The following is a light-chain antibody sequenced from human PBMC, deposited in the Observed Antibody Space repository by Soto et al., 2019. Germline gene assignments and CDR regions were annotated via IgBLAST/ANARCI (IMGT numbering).Light chain of an antibody. J-gene: IGKJ3*01. CDR1: QSVRGTS. CDR3: QLYGWSTDLFT. V-gene: IGKV3D-20*01. Sequence: EIVLTQSPATLSLSPGERATLSCGASQSVRGTSLAWYQHKPGQAPRLLIYDTYNRATGIPDRFSGSGSGTEFTLTITRLAPEDFAVYYCQLYGWSTDLFTFGPGTKVDF. CDR2: DTY.